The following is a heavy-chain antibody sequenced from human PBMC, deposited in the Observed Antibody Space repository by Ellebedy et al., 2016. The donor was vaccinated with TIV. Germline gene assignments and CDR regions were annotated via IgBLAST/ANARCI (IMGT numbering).Heavy chain of an antibody. CDR3: VTDRGEGGLLSFFDF. D-gene: IGHD2/OR15-2a*01. Sequence: PGGSLRLSCAASGFTFNSYNMHWVRQAPGKGLEWVSSIGSSSGYIYYADSVKGRFTISRDNAENSLYLQMDSLRAEDTAVYYCVTDRGEGGLLSFFDFWGRGTQVTVST. J-gene: IGHJ4*02. CDR1: GFTFNSYN. V-gene: IGHV3-21*01. CDR2: IGSSSGYI.